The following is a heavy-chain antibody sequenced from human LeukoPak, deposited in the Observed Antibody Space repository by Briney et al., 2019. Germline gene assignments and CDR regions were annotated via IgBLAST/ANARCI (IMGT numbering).Heavy chain of an antibody. CDR1: GGSFSSYY. CDR3: ARRTLVVVPAARHYYYYYMDV. V-gene: IGHV4-59*01. CDR2: IYYSGST. J-gene: IGHJ6*03. D-gene: IGHD2-2*01. Sequence: SETLSLTCAVYGGSFSSYYWSWIRQPPGKGLEWIGYIYYSGSTNYNPSLKSRVTISVDTSKNQFSLKLSSVTAADTAVYYCARRTLVVVPAARHYYYYYMDVWGKGTTVTVSS.